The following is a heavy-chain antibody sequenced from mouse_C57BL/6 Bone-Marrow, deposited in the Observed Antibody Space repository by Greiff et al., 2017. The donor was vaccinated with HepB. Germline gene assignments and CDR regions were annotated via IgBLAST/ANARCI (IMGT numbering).Heavy chain of an antibody. V-gene: IGHV1-59*01. CDR2: IDPSDSYT. D-gene: IGHD2-4*01. CDR1: GYTFTSYW. Sequence: VQLQQPGAELVRPGTSVKLSCKASGYTFTSYWMHWVKQRPGQGLEWIGVIDPSDSYTNYNQKFKGKATLTVDTSSSTAYMQLSSLTSEDSAVYYCARLCTYDYDVYWGQGTTLTVSS. J-gene: IGHJ2*01. CDR3: ARLCTYDYDVY.